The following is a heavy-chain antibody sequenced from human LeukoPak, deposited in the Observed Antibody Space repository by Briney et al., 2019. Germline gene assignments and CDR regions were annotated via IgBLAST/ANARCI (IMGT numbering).Heavy chain of an antibody. CDR2: IYSAGNT. CDR3: TRGGTPGYSSGRIDY. V-gene: IGHV3-53*04. CDR1: GFTVSSNY. Sequence: GGSLRLSCVASGFTVSSNYMSWVRQAPGKGLEWVSVIYSAGNTYYADSVKGRFTISRHNSENTLYLHMNSLRVEDTAVYFCTRGGTPGYSSGRIDYWGQGTLVTGSS. J-gene: IGHJ4*02. D-gene: IGHD6-19*01.